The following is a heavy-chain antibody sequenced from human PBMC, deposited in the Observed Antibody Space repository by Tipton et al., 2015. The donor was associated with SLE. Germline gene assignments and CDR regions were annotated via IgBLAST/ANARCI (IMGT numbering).Heavy chain of an antibody. CDR3: AQGSSGPDN. CDR1: GFSFSTYA. J-gene: IGHJ4*02. Sequence: SLRLSCAASGFSFSTYAMSWVRQAPGKGLEWVSSISASGGSTYYADSVKGRFTISRDNSKNTLYMQMNSRRTEDTAVYYCAQGSSGPDNWGQGILVTVSS. CDR2: ISASGGST. V-gene: IGHV3-23*01. D-gene: IGHD3-22*01.